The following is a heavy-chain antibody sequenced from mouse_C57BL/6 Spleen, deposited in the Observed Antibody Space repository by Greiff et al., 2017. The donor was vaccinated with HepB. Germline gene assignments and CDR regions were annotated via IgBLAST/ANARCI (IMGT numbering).Heavy chain of an antibody. CDR2: IDPSDSYT. Sequence: VQLQQSGAELVKPGASVKLSCKASGYTFTSYWMQWVKQRPGQGLEWIGEIDPSDSYTNYNQKFKGKATLTADKSSSTAYMQLSSLTSEDSAVYYGARGGVTTGFDCWGKGTTLTVSS. CDR1: GYTFTSYW. J-gene: IGHJ2*01. V-gene: IGHV1-50*01. D-gene: IGHD2-2*01. CDR3: ARGGVTTGFDC.